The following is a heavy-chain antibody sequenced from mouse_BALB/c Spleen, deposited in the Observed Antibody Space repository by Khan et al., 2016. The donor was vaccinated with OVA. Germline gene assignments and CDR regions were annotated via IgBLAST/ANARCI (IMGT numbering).Heavy chain of an antibody. CDR1: GYTFTDYA. V-gene: IGHV1S137*01. D-gene: IGHD1-1*02. CDR2: ISTYYGDV. Sequence: VQLQESGAELVRPGVSVKISCKGSGYTFTDYAMHWVKQSHAKSLEWIGVISTYYGDVDYSQKFKGKATMTVDRSSSTAYMELARLTSEDSAIYYCARGGKFAYWGRGTLVTVSA. CDR3: ARGGKFAY. J-gene: IGHJ3*01.